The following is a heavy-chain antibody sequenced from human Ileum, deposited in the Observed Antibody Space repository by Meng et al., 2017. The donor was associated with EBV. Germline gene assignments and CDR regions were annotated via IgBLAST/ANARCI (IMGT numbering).Heavy chain of an antibody. CDR1: GGSISSSNW. V-gene: IGHV4-4*02. D-gene: IGHD6-19*01. Sequence: GQLRASGQGLVNPSGTRSLTCAVSGGSISSSNWWSWVRQPPGKGLEWIGEIYHSGSTNYNPSLKSRVTISVDKSKNQFSLNLSSVTAADTAVYYCARVGQWLPIDYWGQGTLVTVSS. J-gene: IGHJ4*02. CDR3: ARVGQWLPIDY. CDR2: IYHSGST.